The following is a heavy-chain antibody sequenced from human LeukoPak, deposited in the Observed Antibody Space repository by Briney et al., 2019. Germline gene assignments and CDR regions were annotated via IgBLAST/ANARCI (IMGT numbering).Heavy chain of an antibody. Sequence: ASVKVSCKASGYTFTSYDINWVRQATGQGLEWMGWMNPNSGNTGYAQKFQGRVTMTRNTSISTAYMELSSLRSEDTAVYYCARGQLRRAYYDFWSGSAAFDIWGQGTMVTVSS. V-gene: IGHV1-8*01. J-gene: IGHJ3*02. CDR2: MNPNSGNT. CDR3: ARGQLRRAYYDFWSGSAAFDI. CDR1: GYTFTSYD. D-gene: IGHD3-3*01.